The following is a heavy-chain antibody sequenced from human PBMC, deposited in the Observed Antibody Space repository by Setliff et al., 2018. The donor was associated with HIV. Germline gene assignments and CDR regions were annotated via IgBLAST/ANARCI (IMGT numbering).Heavy chain of an antibody. Sequence: PSETLSLTCAVSGYSISSGYYWARIRQSPGKGLDWIGSIHHSGTTYYNPSLKSRVTISVDTTTNQVSLQVNSVTAVDTAVYYCARVPHRVVGTTTLLYHFDYWGLGTLVTVST. V-gene: IGHV4-38-2*01. CDR1: GYSISSGYY. CDR3: ARVPHRVVGTTTLLYHFDY. CDR2: IHHSGTT. J-gene: IGHJ4*02. D-gene: IGHD1-26*01.